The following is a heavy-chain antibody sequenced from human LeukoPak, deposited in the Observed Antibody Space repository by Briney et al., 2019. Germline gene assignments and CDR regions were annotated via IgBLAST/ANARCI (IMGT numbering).Heavy chain of an antibody. V-gene: IGHV1-2*02. J-gene: IGHJ3*02. CDR1: GYTFTGYY. CDR2: INPNSGGT. CDR3: AREGGHGYDAFDI. Sequence: ASVKVSCKASGYTFTGYYMHWVRQAPGQGLEWMGWINPNSGGTNYARKFQGRVTMTRDTSISTAYMELSRLRSDDTAVYYCAREGGHGYDAFDIWGQGTMVTVSS. D-gene: IGHD5-24*01.